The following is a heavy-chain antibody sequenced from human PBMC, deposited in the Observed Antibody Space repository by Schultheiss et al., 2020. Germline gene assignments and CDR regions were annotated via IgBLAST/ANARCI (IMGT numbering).Heavy chain of an antibody. D-gene: IGHD3-10*01. J-gene: IGHJ5*02. CDR1: GGSFSVYY. Sequence: SETLSLTCAVYGGSFSVYYWSWIRQPPGKGLEWIGEINHIGSTNYNPSLKSRVTISVDTSKNQFSLKLRSVTAADMAVYYCARGDQILLWFGGLLPENRYWFDPWGQGTLVTVSS. CDR2: INHIGST. V-gene: IGHV4-34*01. CDR3: ARGDQILLWFGGLLPENRYWFDP.